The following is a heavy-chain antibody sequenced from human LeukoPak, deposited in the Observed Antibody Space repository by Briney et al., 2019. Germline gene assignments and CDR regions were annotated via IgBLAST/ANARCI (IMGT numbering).Heavy chain of an antibody. V-gene: IGHV4-39*01. CDR3: AIVGCSGSDYFTDY. D-gene: IGHD5-12*01. CDR2: IYNNRDT. CDR1: GGSISRSRCY. Sequence: SETLSLTCRVSGGSISRSRCYWGWSRQPPGKGLEWIGTIYNNRDTYYNPSLKSRLTISVDTSKNHFSLELTSVTAADTAVYYCAIVGCSGSDYFTDYWGQGTLVTVSS. J-gene: IGHJ4*02.